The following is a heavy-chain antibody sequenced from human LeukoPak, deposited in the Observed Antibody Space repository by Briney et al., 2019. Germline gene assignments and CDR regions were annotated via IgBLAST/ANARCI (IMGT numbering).Heavy chain of an antibody. CDR2: INPSGGST. J-gene: IGHJ4*02. D-gene: IGHD1-26*01. V-gene: IGHV1-46*01. CDR3: TRTFGSGNYQPDFDY. CDR1: GYTFTGYY. Sequence: ASVKVSCKASGYTFTGYYMHWVRQAPGQGLEWMGMINPSGGSTTYAQGFQGRVTLTRDTSTSTVYMELISLRSEDTAVYYCTRTFGSGNYQPDFDYWGQGTLVTVSS.